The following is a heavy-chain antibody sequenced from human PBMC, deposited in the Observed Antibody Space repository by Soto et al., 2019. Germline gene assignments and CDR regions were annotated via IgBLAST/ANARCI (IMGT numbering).Heavy chain of an antibody. D-gene: IGHD5-12*01. CDR3: AKGGPTFLNWFGP. J-gene: IGHJ5*02. V-gene: IGHV3-23*01. CDR1: GFTSSSYA. Sequence: GGSLRLSCAASGFTSSSYAMNWVRQAPGKGLEWISVISNSGHSAYYADSVKGRFTISRDNSKNTLYLQIKSPRAEDTAAYYCAKGGPTFLNWFGPWGQGTLVTVSS. CDR2: ISNSGHSA.